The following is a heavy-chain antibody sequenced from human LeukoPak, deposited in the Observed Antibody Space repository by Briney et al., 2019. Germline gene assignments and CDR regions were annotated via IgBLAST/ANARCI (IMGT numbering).Heavy chain of an antibody. V-gene: IGHV3-30*02. Sequence: GGSLRLSCAASGFTFSSYGMHWVRQAPGKELEWVACIRYDGSNKYYADSVKGRFTISRDNSKNTLYLQMNSLRAEDTAVYYCAKDELGYCSSTSCYTPPNYWGQGTLVTVSS. J-gene: IGHJ4*02. CDR3: AKDELGYCSSTSCYTPPNY. CDR2: IRYDGSNK. D-gene: IGHD2-2*02. CDR1: GFTFSSYG.